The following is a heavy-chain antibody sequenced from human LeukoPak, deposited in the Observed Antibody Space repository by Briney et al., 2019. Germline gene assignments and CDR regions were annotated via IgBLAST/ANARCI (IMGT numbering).Heavy chain of an antibody. V-gene: IGHV3-9*01. CDR2: IYWLSQRI. J-gene: IGHJ4*02. CDR1: GSNLPDYA. CDR3: GKDTSPGGLDS. Sequence: GGSLRLSCVFSGSNLPDYAMHWVRHAPGKGPEWVSGIYWLSQRIDYADSVKGRFTVSRDNAKNSLFLQMNSLRPEDTALYYCGKDTSPGGLDSWGRGTMVIVSS. D-gene: IGHD4-23*01.